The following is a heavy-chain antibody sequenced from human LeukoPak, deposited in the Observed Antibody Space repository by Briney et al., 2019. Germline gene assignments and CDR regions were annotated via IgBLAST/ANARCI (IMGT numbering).Heavy chain of an antibody. Sequence: GGSLRLSCAASGFTFSSYEMNWVRQAPGKGLEWVSYISSSGTTIYYADSVKGRFTISRDNAKNSLYLQMNSLRAEDTAVYYCAELGITMIGGVWGKGATVTISS. CDR1: GFTFSSYE. D-gene: IGHD3-10*02. J-gene: IGHJ6*04. CDR3: AELGITMIGGV. CDR2: ISSSGTTI. V-gene: IGHV3-48*03.